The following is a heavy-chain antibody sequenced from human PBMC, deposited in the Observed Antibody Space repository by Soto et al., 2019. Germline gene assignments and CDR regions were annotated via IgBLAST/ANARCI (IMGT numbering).Heavy chain of an antibody. Sequence: QVQLQESGPGLVKPSQTLALTCTVSGVSLTSGTYYWSWIRQHPGKGLEWIGYIFYSGSTVYNPSLKSRVNISVDTSKNQFSLKLNSVTAADTAVYFCATTEDYFDYWGQGTLVTVSS. CDR2: IFYSGST. J-gene: IGHJ4*02. CDR3: ATTEDYFDY. CDR1: GVSLTSGTYY. V-gene: IGHV4-31*03.